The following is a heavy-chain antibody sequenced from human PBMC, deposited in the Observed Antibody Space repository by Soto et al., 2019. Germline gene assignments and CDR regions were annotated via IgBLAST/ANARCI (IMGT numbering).Heavy chain of an antibody. CDR3: ARDPSQVFTGHMDV. Sequence: EGQLVESGGGLVQPGGSLRLSCAASGFSVSRYWMSWVRQAPGKGLEWVANIKQDGSEKYYVDSVKGRFSISRDNAKNSLYLQMNSLRAEDTAVYYCARDPSQVFTGHMDVWGKGTTATVSS. V-gene: IGHV3-7*01. CDR1: GFSVSRYW. CDR2: IKQDGSEK. D-gene: IGHD1-20*01. J-gene: IGHJ6*03.